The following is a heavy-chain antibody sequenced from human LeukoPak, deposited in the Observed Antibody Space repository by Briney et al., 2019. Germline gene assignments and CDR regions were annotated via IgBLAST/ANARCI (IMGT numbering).Heavy chain of an antibody. D-gene: IGHD3-16*01. CDR1: GFTVSSNY. CDR3: AREGGYQYYYAMDV. J-gene: IGHJ6*02. V-gene: IGHV3-7*01. CDR2: IKQDGSEK. Sequence: PGGSLRLSCAASGFTVSSNYMSWVRQAPGKGLEWVANIKQDGSEKYYVDSVKGRFTISRDNAKNSLYLQMNSLRAEDTAVYYCAREGGYQYYYAMDVWGQGTTVTVSS.